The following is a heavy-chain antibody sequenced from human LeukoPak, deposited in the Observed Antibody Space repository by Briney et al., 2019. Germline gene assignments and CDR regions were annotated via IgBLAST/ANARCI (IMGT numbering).Heavy chain of an antibody. V-gene: IGHV4-59*02. CDR3: ARAGNNWSFDY. CDR1: GDSVSIYY. D-gene: IGHD1-1*01. J-gene: IGHJ4*02. Sequence: SETLSLTCTVSGDSVSIYYWSWIRQPPGKGLEWIGYIYYRGNTNYDPSLKSRVTMAVDTSKNQFSLKVSSVTAADTAVYYCARAGNNWSFDYWGQGTLVTV. CDR2: IYYRGNT.